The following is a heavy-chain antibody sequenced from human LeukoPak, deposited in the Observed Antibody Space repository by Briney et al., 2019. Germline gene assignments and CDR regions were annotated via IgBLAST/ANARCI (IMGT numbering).Heavy chain of an antibody. CDR3: AKDQGYSSSWYPGYYYYDMDV. CDR2: ISYDGSNK. V-gene: IGHV3-30-3*01. J-gene: IGHJ6*02. D-gene: IGHD6-13*01. CDR1: GFTFSSYA. Sequence: GGSLRLSCAASGFTFSSYAMHWVRQAPGKGLEWVAVISYDGSNKYYADSVKGRFTISRDNSKNTLYLQMNSLRAEDTAVYYCAKDQGYSSSWYPGYYYYDMDVWGQGTTVTVSS.